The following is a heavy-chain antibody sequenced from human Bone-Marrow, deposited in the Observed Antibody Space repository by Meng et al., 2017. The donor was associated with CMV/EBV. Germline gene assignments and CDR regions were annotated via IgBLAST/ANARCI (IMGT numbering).Heavy chain of an antibody. J-gene: IGHJ6*02. CDR3: ARPLEKYYYYGMDV. D-gene: IGHD3-3*01. V-gene: IGHV1-69*05. Sequence: SVKVSCKASGGTFSSYAISWVRQAPGQGLEWMGGIIPIFGTANYAQKFQGRVTITTDESTSTAYMELSSLRSEDTAVYYCARPLEKYYYYGMDVWGQGNTVTFAS. CDR1: GGTFSSYA. CDR2: IIPIFGTA.